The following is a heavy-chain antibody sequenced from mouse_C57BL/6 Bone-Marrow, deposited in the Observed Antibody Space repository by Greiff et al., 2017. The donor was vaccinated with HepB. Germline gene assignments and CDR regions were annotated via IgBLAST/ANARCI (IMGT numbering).Heavy chain of an antibody. Sequence: VKLMESGAELAKPGASVKLSCKASGYTFTSYWMHWVKQRPGQGLEWIGYINPSSGYTKYNQKFKDKATLTADKSSSTAYMQLSSLTYEDSAVYYCASPYDYDEGWFAYWGQGTLVTVSA. CDR3: ASPYDYDEGWFAY. CDR2: INPSSGYT. D-gene: IGHD2-4*01. V-gene: IGHV1-7*01. CDR1: GYTFTSYW. J-gene: IGHJ3*01.